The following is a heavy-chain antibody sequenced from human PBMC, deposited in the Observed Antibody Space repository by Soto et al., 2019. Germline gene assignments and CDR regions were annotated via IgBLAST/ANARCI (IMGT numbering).Heavy chain of an antibody. V-gene: IGHV3-30-3*01. CDR3: ARDRGYCSSTSCYTTEIYGMDV. J-gene: IGHJ6*02. CDR1: GFTFSSYA. Sequence: QVQLVESGGGVVQPGRSLRLSCAASGFTFSSYAMHWVRQAPGKGLEWVAVISYDGSNKYYADSVKGRFTISRDNSKNTLYLQMNSLRDEDTAVYYCARDRGYCSSTSCYTTEIYGMDVWGQGTTVTVSS. D-gene: IGHD2-2*02. CDR2: ISYDGSNK.